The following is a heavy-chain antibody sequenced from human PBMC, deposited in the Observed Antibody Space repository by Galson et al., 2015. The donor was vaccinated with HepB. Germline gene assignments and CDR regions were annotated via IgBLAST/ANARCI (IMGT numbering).Heavy chain of an antibody. CDR1: GFTFSNHF. CDR2: ISSSSTYI. CDR3: ARDLDSVILPDAKFTGASDL. Sequence: SLRLSCAASGFTFSNHFMNWVRQAPGKGLEWVSSISSSSTYIEYADSVKGRFTISRDNAKNSLYLQMNSLRADDTAVYYCARDLDSVILPDAKFTGASDLWGQGTMVTVSS. J-gene: IGHJ3*01. D-gene: IGHD2-2*01. V-gene: IGHV3-21*01.